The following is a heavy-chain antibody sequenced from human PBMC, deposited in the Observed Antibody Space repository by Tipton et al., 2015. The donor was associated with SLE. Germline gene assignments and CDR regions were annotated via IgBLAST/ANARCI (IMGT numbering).Heavy chain of an antibody. CDR1: DSSISSGSFITRGSNF. Sequence: TLSLTCTVSDSSISSGSFITRGSNFWTWVRQPAGKGLEWIGHIYTSGTTNYNPPPKSRVTISADTSKNQFSLTLKSVTAADTAVYYCARRRGSSNWYSRYGLDVWGQGTTVTVSS. V-gene: IGHV4-61*09. CDR3: ARRRGSSNWYSRYGLDV. CDR2: IYTSGTT. J-gene: IGHJ6*02. D-gene: IGHD6-13*01.